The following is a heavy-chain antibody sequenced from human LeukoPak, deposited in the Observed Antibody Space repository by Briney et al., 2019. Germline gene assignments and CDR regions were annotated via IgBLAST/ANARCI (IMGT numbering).Heavy chain of an antibody. CDR1: GDSVSSNSAA. V-gene: IGHV6-1*01. CDR3: ARVQPVEGTGNAFDI. J-gene: IGHJ3*02. Sequence: SQTLSLTCAISGDSVSSNSAAWEWISQSPSRGLEWLGRTHYRSKWYNDYAVSVNSRITNNPETTQNQFSLQLNSVTPEDTAAYYCARVQPVEGTGNAFDIWGQGTTVTVSS. CDR2: THYRSKWYN. D-gene: IGHD2-2*01.